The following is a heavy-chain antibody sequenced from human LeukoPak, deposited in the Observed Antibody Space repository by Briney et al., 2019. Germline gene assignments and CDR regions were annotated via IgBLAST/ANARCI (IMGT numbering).Heavy chain of an antibody. D-gene: IGHD3-22*01. CDR2: TYYRSKWYN. CDR1: GDSVSSNSAA. J-gene: IGHJ4*02. V-gene: IGHV6-1*01. CDR3: ARASYSYDINGWVPFDY. Sequence: SQTLSLTCAISGDSVSSNSAAWNWIRQSPSRGLEWLGRTYYRSKWYNDYAVSVKSRITIKPDTSKNQFSLQLSSVTAADTAVYYCARASYSYDINGWVPFDYWGQGTLVTVSS.